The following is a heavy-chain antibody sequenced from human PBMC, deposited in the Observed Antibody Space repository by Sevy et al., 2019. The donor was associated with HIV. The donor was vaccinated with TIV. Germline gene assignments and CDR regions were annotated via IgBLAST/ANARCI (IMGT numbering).Heavy chain of an antibody. CDR1: GFTFSSHW. CDR3: ARDTGGIGMDV. J-gene: IGHJ6*02. D-gene: IGHD6-13*01. V-gene: IGHV3-7*01. Sequence: GGSLRLSCAVSGFTFSSHWMSWVRQAPGKGLEWVANINQDGNNKYYVDSVKGRFTISRDNANNSLSLQMNSLRAEDTAVYYCARDTGGIGMDVWGQGTTVTVSS. CDR2: INQDGNNK.